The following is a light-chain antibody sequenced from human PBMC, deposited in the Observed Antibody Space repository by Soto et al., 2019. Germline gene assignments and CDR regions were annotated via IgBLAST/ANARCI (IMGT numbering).Light chain of an antibody. Sequence: SYELTQPPSVSVSPGQTANITCSGDKLGDKYACWYQQKPGQSPVLVIYQDSKRPSGIPERFSGSNSGNTATLTISGTQAMDEADYYCQAWDSSTLVVFGGGTKLTVL. CDR3: QAWDSSTLVV. V-gene: IGLV3-1*01. CDR2: QDS. CDR1: KLGDKY. J-gene: IGLJ2*01.